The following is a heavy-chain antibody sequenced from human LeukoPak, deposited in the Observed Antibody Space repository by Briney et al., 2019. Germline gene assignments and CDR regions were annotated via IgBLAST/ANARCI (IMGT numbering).Heavy chain of an antibody. J-gene: IGHJ4*02. CDR1: GFTFSTYW. CDR2: VSNDGGST. CDR3: ARDSSSGIDY. Sequence: GGSLRLSCVASGFTFSTYWMHWVRQGPGEGPVWVSRVSNDGGSTWYADSVKGRFTISRDNAKNTLYLQMNSLTVEDTAVYYCARDSSSGIDYWGLGTLVPVSS. V-gene: IGHV3-74*01. D-gene: IGHD3-10*01.